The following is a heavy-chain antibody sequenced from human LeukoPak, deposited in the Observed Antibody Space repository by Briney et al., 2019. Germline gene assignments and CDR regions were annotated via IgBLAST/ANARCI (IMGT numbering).Heavy chain of an antibody. CDR1: GGSISSYY. CDR2: IYYSGST. V-gene: IGHV4-59*01. J-gene: IGHJ6*02. D-gene: IGHD3-10*01. Sequence: SETLSLTCTVSGGSISSYYWSWIRQPPGKGPEWIGYIYYSGSTNYNPSLKSRVTISVDTSKNQFSLKLNSVTAADTAVYYCARDQDGEDYGMDVWGQGTTVTVSS. CDR3: ARDQDGEDYGMDV.